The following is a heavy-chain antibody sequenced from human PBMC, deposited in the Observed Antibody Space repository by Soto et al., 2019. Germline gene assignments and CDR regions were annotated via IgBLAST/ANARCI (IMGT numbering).Heavy chain of an antibody. J-gene: IGHJ6*02. CDR2: MNPNSGNT. D-gene: IGHD2-15*01. V-gene: IGHV1-8*01. Sequence: QVQLVQSGAEVKKPGASVKVSCKAFGYTFTNFDINWVRQATGLGLEWMGWMNPNSGNTGYAQRFQGRVTMTRNTSISTAYMELSSLRSEDTAVYYCALLAQGTRGHSSFHNSMDVWGQGTTVTVS. CDR1: GYTFTNFD. CDR3: ALLAQGTRGHSSFHNSMDV.